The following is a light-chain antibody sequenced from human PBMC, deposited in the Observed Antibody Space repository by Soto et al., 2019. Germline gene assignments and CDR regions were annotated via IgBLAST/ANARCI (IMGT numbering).Light chain of an antibody. Sequence: QSVLTQPASVSGSPGQSITISCTGTSSDVGAYNDVSWYQQHPGKAPKLIIYDVSNRPSGVSNRLSGSKSGNTASLTISGLQAEDEADYYCCSYTTSTTYVFGTGTKVTVL. CDR1: SSDVGAYND. CDR3: CSYTTSTTYV. J-gene: IGLJ1*01. V-gene: IGLV2-14*03. CDR2: DVS.